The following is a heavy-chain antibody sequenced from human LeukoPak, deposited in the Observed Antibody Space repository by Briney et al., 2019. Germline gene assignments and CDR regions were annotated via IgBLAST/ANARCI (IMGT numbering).Heavy chain of an antibody. V-gene: IGHV1-18*01. CDR3: AIEGQQLVDEYYYGMDV. J-gene: IGHJ6*02. CDR2: ISAYNGNT. CDR1: GYTFTSYG. D-gene: IGHD6-13*01. Sequence: ASVKVSCKASGYTFTSYGISWVRQAPGQGLEWMGWISAYNGNTNYAQKLQGRVTMTTDTSTSTAYMELRSLRSDDTAVYYCAIEGQQLVDEYYYGMDVWGQGTTVTDSS.